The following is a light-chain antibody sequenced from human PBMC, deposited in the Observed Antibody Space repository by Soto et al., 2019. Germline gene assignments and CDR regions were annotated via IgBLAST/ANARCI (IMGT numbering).Light chain of an antibody. V-gene: IGKV1-39*01. CDR3: QQSYSTPT. Sequence: DIQMDQSPSSLSASVGDRVTITCRASQSISSYLNWYQQKPGKAPKLLIYAASSLQSGVPSRFSGSGSGTDFTLTISSLQPEDFANYYCQQSYSTPTFGQGTKVEIK. J-gene: IGKJ1*01. CDR2: AAS. CDR1: QSISSY.